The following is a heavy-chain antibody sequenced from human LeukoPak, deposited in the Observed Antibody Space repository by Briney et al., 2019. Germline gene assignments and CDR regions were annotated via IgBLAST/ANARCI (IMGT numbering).Heavy chain of an antibody. V-gene: IGHV4-31*03. J-gene: IGHJ4*02. CDR1: GGSISSGGYY. D-gene: IGHD2-15*01. CDR3: ARAHCSGGSCYLSY. CDR2: IYYSGST. Sequence: PSETPSLTCTVSGGSISSGGYYWSWIRQHPGKGLEWIGYIYYSGSTYYNPSLKSRVTISVDTSKNQFSLKLSSVTAADTAVYYCARAHCSGGSCYLSYWGQGTLVTVSS.